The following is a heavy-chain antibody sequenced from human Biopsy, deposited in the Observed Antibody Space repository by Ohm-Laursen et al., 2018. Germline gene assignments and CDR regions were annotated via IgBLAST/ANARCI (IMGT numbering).Heavy chain of an antibody. D-gene: IGHD4-23*01. CDR3: ARGSNEYGGLYFPH. CDR2: ISHTGYT. Sequence: ETLSLTRTVSGGSFTGHYWTWIRQPPGKGLEWIGHISHTGYTSYKSSLKSRVTISLDTSRKHFSLRLTSLAAADTAVYYCARGSNEYGGLYFPHWGQGTLVTVSS. V-gene: IGHV4-59*11. J-gene: IGHJ1*01. CDR1: GGSFTGHY.